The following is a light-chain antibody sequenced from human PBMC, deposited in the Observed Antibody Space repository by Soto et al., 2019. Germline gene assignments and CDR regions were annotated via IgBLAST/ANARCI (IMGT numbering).Light chain of an antibody. V-gene: IGLV2-14*01. CDR2: EAS. CDR3: SSYTSSSTNVV. Sequence: QSALTQPASVSGSPGQSITISCTGTSSDVGGYNYVSWYQHHPGKAPKLMIFEASNRPSGVSNRFSGSKSGNTASLTISGLQAEDEDEYYCSSYTSSSTNVVFGGGTKLTVL. CDR1: SSDVGGYNY. J-gene: IGLJ2*01.